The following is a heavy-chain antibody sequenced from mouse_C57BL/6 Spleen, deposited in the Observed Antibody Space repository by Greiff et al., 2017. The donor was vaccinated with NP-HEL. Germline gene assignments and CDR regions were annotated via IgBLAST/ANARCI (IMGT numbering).Heavy chain of an antibody. V-gene: IGHV1-26*01. CDR3: ARTTPWFAD. CDR2: INPNNGGT. Sequence: EVQLQQSGPELVKPGASVKISCKASGYTFTDYYMNWVKQSHGKSLEWIGDINPNNGGTSYNQKFKGKATLTVDKSSSTAYMELRSLTSEDSAVYYCARTTPWFADWGQGTLVTVSA. CDR1: GYTFTDYY. D-gene: IGHD2-12*01. J-gene: IGHJ3*01.